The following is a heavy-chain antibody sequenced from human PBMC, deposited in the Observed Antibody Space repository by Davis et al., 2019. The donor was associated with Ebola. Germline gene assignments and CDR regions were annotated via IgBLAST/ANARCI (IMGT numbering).Heavy chain of an antibody. CDR1: GGTFSSYA. J-gene: IGHJ6*02. D-gene: IGHD2/OR15-2a*01. V-gene: IGHV1-69*04. CDR2: IIPILGIA. Sequence: SVKVSCKASGGTFSSYAISWVRQAPGQGLEWMGRIIPILGIANYAQKFQGRVTITADKSTSTAYMELSSLRSEDTAVYYCARDSFLWWPYSYYGMDVWGQGTTVTVSS. CDR3: ARDSFLWWPYSYYGMDV.